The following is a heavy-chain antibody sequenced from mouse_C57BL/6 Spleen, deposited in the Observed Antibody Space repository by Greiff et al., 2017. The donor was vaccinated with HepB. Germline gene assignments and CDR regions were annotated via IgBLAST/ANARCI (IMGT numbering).Heavy chain of an antibody. CDR3: VRDYYGSSYRAMDY. D-gene: IGHD1-1*01. CDR2: IRSKSSNYAT. V-gene: IGHV10-3*01. Sequence: EVQVVESGGGLVQPKGSLKLSCAASGFTFNTYAMHWVRQAPGKGLEWVARIRSKSSNYATYYADSVKDRFTISRDDSQSMLYLQMNNLKTEDTATYYCVRDYYGSSYRAMDYWGQGTSVTVSS. CDR1: GFTFNTYA. J-gene: IGHJ4*01.